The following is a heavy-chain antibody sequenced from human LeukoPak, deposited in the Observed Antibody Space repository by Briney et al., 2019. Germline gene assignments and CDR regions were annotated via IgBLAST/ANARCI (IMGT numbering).Heavy chain of an antibody. CDR2: IIPIFGTA. CDR1: GYTFTSYA. V-gene: IGHV1-69*13. CDR3: ARVLIPHSTRYYFDY. J-gene: IGHJ4*02. D-gene: IGHD5-18*01. Sequence: GASVKVSCKASGYTFTSYAMNWVRQAPGQGLEWMGGIIPIFGTANYAQKFQGRVTITADESTSTAYMELSSLRSEDTAVYYCARVLIPHSTRYYFDYWGQGTLVTVSS.